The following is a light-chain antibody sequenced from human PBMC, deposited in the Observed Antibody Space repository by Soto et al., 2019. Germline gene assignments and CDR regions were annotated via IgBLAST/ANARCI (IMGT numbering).Light chain of an antibody. V-gene: IGLV2-8*01. J-gene: IGLJ1*01. Sequence: QSVLTQPPSASGSPGQSVTISCTGTSSDVGAYHYVSWYQQHPGKAPTLIIYGVSQRPSGVPDRFSGSKSGNTASLTVSGLQADDEADYYCSSYAGTNNYVFGTGTKVTVL. CDR3: SSYAGTNNYV. CDR2: GVS. CDR1: SSDVGAYHY.